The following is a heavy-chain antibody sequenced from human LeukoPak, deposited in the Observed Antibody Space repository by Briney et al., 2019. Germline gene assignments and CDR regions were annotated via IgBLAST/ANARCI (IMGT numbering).Heavy chain of an antibody. Sequence: GGSLRLSCAASGFSVSSNYMSWVRQAPGMGLEWVSVIFSDGTTYYADSVKGRFTISRDNSKNTLYLQMNSLRDEDTAVFYCARGPIMSEYFQHWGQGTLVTVSS. CDR3: ARGPIMSEYFQH. CDR2: IFSDGTT. CDR1: GFSVSSNY. J-gene: IGHJ1*01. V-gene: IGHV3-66*02. D-gene: IGHD3-16*01.